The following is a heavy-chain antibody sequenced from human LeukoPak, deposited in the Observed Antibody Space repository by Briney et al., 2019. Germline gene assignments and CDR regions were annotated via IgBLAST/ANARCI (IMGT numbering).Heavy chain of an antibody. CDR1: GYTFTGYY. Sequence: GASVKVSCKASGYTFTGYYMHWVRQAPGQGLEWMGWINPNSGGTNYAQKFQGRVTMTRDTSISTASMELSRLRSDDTAVYYCARDRGPSSGRNWFAPWGQGTLVTVSS. V-gene: IGHV1-2*02. CDR2: INPNSGGT. J-gene: IGHJ5*02. D-gene: IGHD3-22*01. CDR3: ARDRGPSSGRNWFAP.